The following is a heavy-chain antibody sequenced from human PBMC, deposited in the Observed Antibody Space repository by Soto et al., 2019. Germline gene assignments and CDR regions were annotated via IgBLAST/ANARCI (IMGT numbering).Heavy chain of an antibody. CDR2: INAGNGNT. CDR1: GYTFTSYA. D-gene: IGHD6-19*01. V-gene: IGHV1-3*01. CDR3: ASGVAGDDRYFDY. Sequence: AAVKVSCKASGYTFTSYAMHWVRQAPGQRLEWMGWINAGNGNTKYSQKFQGRVTITRDTSASTAYMQLSSLRSEDTAVYYCASGVAGDDRYFDYWGKVTLVTFSS. J-gene: IGHJ4*02.